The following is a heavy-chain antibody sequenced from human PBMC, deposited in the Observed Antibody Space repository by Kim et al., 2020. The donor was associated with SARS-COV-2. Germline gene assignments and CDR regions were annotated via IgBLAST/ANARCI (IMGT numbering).Heavy chain of an antibody. CDR2: ISGSGGST. D-gene: IGHD2-2*01. J-gene: IGHJ6*02. CDR3: AKGDIVVVAAAYYGMDV. Sequence: GGSLRLSCAASGFTFSSYAMSWVRQAPGKGLEWVSAISGSGGSTYYADSVKGRFTISRDNSKNTLYLQMNSLRAEDTAVYYCAKGDIVVVAAAYYGMDVWGQGTTVTVSS. V-gene: IGHV3-23*01. CDR1: GFTFSSYA.